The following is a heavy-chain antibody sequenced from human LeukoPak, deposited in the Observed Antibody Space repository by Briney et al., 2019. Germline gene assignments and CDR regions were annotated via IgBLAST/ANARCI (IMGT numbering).Heavy chain of an antibody. Sequence: SETLSLTCTVSGGSISSGDYYWSWIRQPPGKGLEWIAYMYYSGSTYYNPSFKSRVTMSADTSKNQLSLKLSSVTAADTAVYYCARPYYYDSRIDPWGQGILVTVSS. CDR1: GGSISSGDYY. CDR2: MYYSGST. CDR3: ARPYYYDSRIDP. D-gene: IGHD3-22*01. V-gene: IGHV4-30-4*01. J-gene: IGHJ5*02.